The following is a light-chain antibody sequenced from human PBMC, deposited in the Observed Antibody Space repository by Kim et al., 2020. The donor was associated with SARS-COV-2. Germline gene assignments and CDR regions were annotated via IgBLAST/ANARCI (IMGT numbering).Light chain of an antibody. CDR2: AAS. CDR1: QGINSN. CDR3: LQHNSYPLT. Sequence: VGDRVTITCRASQGINSNLAWFQQKPGRVPKRLIYAASSLQSGVPSRFSGSGSGTEFTLTISSLQPEDFATYYCLQHNSYPLTFGGGTKVDIK. J-gene: IGKJ4*01. V-gene: IGKV1-17*03.